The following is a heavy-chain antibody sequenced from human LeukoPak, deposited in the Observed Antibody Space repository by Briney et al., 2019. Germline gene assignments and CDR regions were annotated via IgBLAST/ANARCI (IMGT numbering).Heavy chain of an antibody. CDR1: GYTFTNYG. J-gene: IGHJ4*02. Sequence: ASVKVSCKASGYTFTNYGISWVRQAPGQGLEWMGWISGYNGKTDYAQKLQGRVTMTTATSTHTAYMELRSLRSDDTAVYYCAREGNWGRVDYWGQGTLVTVSS. CDR2: ISGYNGKT. D-gene: IGHD7-27*01. V-gene: IGHV1-18*01. CDR3: AREGNWGRVDY.